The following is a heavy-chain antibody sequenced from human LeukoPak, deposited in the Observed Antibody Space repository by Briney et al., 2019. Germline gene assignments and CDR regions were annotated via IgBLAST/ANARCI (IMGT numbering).Heavy chain of an antibody. J-gene: IGHJ4*02. CDR3: ARGRGYCSSTSCYYFDY. Sequence: ASVKVSCKASGYTFTSYDINWVRQATGQGLEWMGWMNPNSGNTGYAQKFQGRVTITRSTSISTAYMELSSLRSEDTAVYYCARGRGYCSSTSCYYFDYWGQGTLVTVSS. CDR1: GYTFTSYD. CDR2: MNPNSGNT. D-gene: IGHD2-2*01. V-gene: IGHV1-8*03.